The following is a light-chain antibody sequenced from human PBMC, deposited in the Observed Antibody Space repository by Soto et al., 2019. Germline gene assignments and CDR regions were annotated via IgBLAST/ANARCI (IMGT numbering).Light chain of an antibody. CDR2: GAS. J-gene: IGKJ4*01. CDR3: QQYNNWLLT. Sequence: IVMTQSPATVSVSPGERATFSCRASQNIRTNLAWYQQKPGQVPRLLIYGASTRATGVPARFSGSGSGTEFILTISSLQSEDFAIYYCQQYNNWLLTFGGGTKVDTK. CDR1: QNIRTN. V-gene: IGKV3D-15*01.